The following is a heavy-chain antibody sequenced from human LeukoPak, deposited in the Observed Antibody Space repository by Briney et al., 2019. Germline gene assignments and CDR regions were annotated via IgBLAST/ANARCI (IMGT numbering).Heavy chain of an antibody. CDR2: VGPSGART. D-gene: IGHD3-22*01. CDR3: ARRGLLDYYYDSSGYS. Sequence: GGSLRLSCAASGFTFSHHGMNWVRQAPGKGLEWVSGVGPSGARTYYADSVKGRFTVSRDNSKNMVFLQMNSLRAEDTAIYYCARRGLLDYYYDSSGYSWGQGTLVTVSS. J-gene: IGHJ4*02. V-gene: IGHV3-23*01. CDR1: GFTFSHHG.